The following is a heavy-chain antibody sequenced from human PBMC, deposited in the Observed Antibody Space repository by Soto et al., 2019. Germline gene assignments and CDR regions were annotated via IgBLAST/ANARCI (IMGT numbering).Heavy chain of an antibody. V-gene: IGHV3-11*01. CDR3: ARSSLTYFEF. CDR2: ISGSGSTT. J-gene: IGHJ4*02. Sequence: QVHLEESGGGLVKPGGSLRLSCTASGFTFSDYYMSWIRQAPGKGLEWRAYISGSGSTTYYTDSVKGRFAISRDNARTSLYLQINSLRVEDSAVYYCARSSLTYFEFWGQGTLVTVSS. CDR1: GFTFSDYY.